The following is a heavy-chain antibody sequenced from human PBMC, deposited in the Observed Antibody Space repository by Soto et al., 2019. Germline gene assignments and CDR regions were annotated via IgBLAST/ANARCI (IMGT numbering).Heavy chain of an antibody. CDR1: GYTFTSYG. CDR3: ARSAAAGPWGVFDY. D-gene: IGHD6-13*01. CDR2: ISAYNGNT. V-gene: IGHV1-18*01. J-gene: IGHJ4*02. Sequence: QVQLVQSGAEVKKPGASVKVSCKASGYTFTSYGISWVRQAPGQGLEWMGWISAYNGNTNYAQKLQGRVTMTTDTSTSRAYMELRSLSSDARAVYYWARSAAAGPWGVFDYWGAGTLVSVSS.